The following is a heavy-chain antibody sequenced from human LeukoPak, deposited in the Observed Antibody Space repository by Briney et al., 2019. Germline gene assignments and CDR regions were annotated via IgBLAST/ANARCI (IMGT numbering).Heavy chain of an antibody. J-gene: IGHJ4*02. CDR1: GFTFSSYN. Sequence: GGSLRLSCAASGFTFSSYNMNWVRRAPGKGLEWVSSISSTSSYIYYADSVKGRFTISRDNAKNSLFLQMNNVRVEDAAVYFCARDGRSAWYEDSWGQGTLVTVSS. CDR2: ISSTSSYI. V-gene: IGHV3-21*01. D-gene: IGHD6-13*01. CDR3: ARDGRSAWYEDS.